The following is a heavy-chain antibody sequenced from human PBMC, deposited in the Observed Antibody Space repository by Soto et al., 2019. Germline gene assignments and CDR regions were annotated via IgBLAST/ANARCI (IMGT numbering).Heavy chain of an antibody. CDR3: ARERPDGARLDP. Sequence: PSETLSLTCTVSGGSISSGNYYWSWIRQPPGKGLEWIGFMSYSGSTSYNAFLKSRVTISVDTSKSQFSLNLSSVTAADTAVYYCARERPDGARLDPWGQGTLVTVS. D-gene: IGHD6-6*01. CDR2: MSYSGST. V-gene: IGHV4-30-4*01. J-gene: IGHJ5*02. CDR1: GGSISSGNYY.